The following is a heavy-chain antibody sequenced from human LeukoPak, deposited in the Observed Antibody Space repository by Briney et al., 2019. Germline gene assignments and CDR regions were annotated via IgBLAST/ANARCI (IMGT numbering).Heavy chain of an antibody. D-gene: IGHD5-18*01. V-gene: IGHV1-8*01. Sequence: GASVKVSYKPSGYTFTRYVINWVRQATGQGLGWMGWMNPNCGNTGYAQKFQGRVTMTRNTSINTAYMELSSLRSEDTAVYYCARAGGYSYGNPHNWFDPWGEGSLVTVSS. CDR1: GYTFTRYV. J-gene: IGHJ5*02. CDR3: ARAGGYSYGNPHNWFDP. CDR2: MNPNCGNT.